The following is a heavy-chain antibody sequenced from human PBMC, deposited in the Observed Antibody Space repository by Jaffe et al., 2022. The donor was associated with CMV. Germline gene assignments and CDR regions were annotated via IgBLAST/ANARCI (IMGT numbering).Heavy chain of an antibody. D-gene: IGHD6-13*01. J-gene: IGHJ4*02. Sequence: QVQLVESGGGVVQPGRSLRLSCAASGFTFSSYGMHWVRQAPGKGLEWVAVIWYDGSNKYYADSVKGRFTISRDNSKNTLYLQMNGLRAEDTAVYYCARDPSAAAGTPSPPYFDYWGQGTLVTVSS. CDR1: GFTFSSYG. CDR3: ARDPSAAAGTPSPPYFDY. CDR2: IWYDGSNK. V-gene: IGHV3-33*01.